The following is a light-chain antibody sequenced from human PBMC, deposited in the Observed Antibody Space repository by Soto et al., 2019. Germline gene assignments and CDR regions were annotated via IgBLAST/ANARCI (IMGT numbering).Light chain of an antibody. J-gene: IGLJ2*01. CDR2: DVT. CDR1: NTDVGGYNY. Sequence: QSALTQPASVSGSPGQSITISCTGTNTDVGGYNYVCWYQQQPGKAPQLIIYDVTNRPSGVSNRFSVSRSGNTASLTISGLQAEDEAEYFCSADTSSNPVTLGGGTQLT. CDR3: SADTSSNPVT. V-gene: IGLV2-14*01.